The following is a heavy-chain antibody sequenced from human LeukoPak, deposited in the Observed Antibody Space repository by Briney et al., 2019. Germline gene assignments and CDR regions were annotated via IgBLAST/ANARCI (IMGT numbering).Heavy chain of an antibody. CDR2: INWNGRIT. D-gene: IGHD5-18*01. J-gene: IGHJ6*03. V-gene: IGHV3-20*04. CDR3: ARGSVQLWLRDTYYYMDV. CDR1: GFTFDDYG. Sequence: GGSLRLSCAASGFTFDDYGMNWVRHVPGRGLEWVSGINWNGRITEYADSVKDRFNIARENTKNSLYLYMNNLGGEDTALYFCARGSVQLWLRDTYYYMDVWGKGTTVTVSS.